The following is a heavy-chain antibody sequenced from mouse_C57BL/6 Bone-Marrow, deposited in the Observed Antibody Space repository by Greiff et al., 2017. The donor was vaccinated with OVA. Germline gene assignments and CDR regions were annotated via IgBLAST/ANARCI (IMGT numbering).Heavy chain of an antibody. V-gene: IGHV1-59*01. D-gene: IGHD3-3*01. Sequence: QVQLQQPGAELVRPGTSVKLSCKASGYTFTSYWMHWVKQRPGQGLEWIGVIDPSDSYTNYNQKFKGKATLTVDTSSSTAYMQLSSLTSEASAVYYGARREGTRGCYFDYWGQGTTLTVSS. CDR2: IDPSDSYT. J-gene: IGHJ2*01. CDR3: ARREGTRGCYFDY. CDR1: GYTFTSYW.